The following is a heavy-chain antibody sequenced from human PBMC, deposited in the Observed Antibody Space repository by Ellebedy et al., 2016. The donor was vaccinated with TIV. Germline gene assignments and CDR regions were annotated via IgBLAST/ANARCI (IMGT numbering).Heavy chain of an antibody. Sequence: GESLKISCAASGFSFSNYAMSWVRQAPGKGLEWVSAISGSGDSTYYADSVKGRFTISRDNSKNTVYLQMNTLRAEDTALYYCAVRRYYDTSGYYSDSFDIWGQGTMVTVSS. CDR3: AVRRYYDTSGYYSDSFDI. V-gene: IGHV3-23*01. D-gene: IGHD3-22*01. CDR1: GFSFSNYA. CDR2: ISGSGDST. J-gene: IGHJ3*02.